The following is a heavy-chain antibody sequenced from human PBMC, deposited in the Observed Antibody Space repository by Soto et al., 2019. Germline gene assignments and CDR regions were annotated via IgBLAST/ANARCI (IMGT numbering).Heavy chain of an antibody. CDR2: IRSKAYGGTT. D-gene: IGHD6-13*01. CDR1: GFTFGDYA. CDR3: TRVTIAAAGSYYFDY. V-gene: IGHV3-49*03. Sequence: GGSLRLSCTASGFTFGDYAMSWFRQAPGKGLEWVGSIRSKAYGGTTEYAASVKGRFTISRDDSKRITNLQMNRLKTEDTAVYYCTRVTIAAAGSYYFDYWGQGALVTVSS. J-gene: IGHJ4*02.